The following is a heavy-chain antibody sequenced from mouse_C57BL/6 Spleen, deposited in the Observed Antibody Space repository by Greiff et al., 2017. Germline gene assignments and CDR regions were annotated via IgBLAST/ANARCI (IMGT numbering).Heavy chain of an antibody. V-gene: IGHV3-6*01. CDR3: AREDGYDDGYYFDY. D-gene: IGHD2-2*01. J-gene: IGHJ2*01. CDR1: GYSITSGYY. CDR2: ISYDGSN. Sequence: EVQLQESGPGLVKPSQSLSLTCSVTGYSITSGYYWNWIRQFPGNKLEWMGYISYDGSNNYNPSLKNRISITRDTSKNQFFLKLNSVTTEDTATYYCAREDGYDDGYYFDYWGQGTTLTVSS.